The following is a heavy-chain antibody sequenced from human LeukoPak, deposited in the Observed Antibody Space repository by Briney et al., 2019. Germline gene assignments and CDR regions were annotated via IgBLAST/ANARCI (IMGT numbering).Heavy chain of an antibody. V-gene: IGHV4-59*01. J-gene: IGHJ6*03. D-gene: IGHD3-3*01. CDR2: IYYSGST. Sequence: PSETLSLTCTVSGGSISSYYWSWIRQPPGKGLEWIVYIYYSGSTYYNPSLKSRVTISVDTSKNQFSLKLSSVTAADTAVYYCARSSWSGYHLYYYMDVWGKGTTVTVSS. CDR1: GGSISSYY. CDR3: ARSSWSGYHLYYYMDV.